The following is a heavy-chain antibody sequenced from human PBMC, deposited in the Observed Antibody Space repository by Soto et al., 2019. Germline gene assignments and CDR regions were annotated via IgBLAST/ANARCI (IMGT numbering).Heavy chain of an antibody. D-gene: IGHD4-17*01. CDR3: ARDYGNAFDI. CDR1: GGSISSYY. J-gene: IGHJ3*02. Sequence: SETLSLTCTVSGGSISSYYWSWIRQPPGKGLEWIGYIYYSGSTNYNPSLKSRVTITVDTSKNQFSLKLSSVTAADTAVYYCARDYGNAFDIWGQGTMVTVSS. CDR2: IYYSGST. V-gene: IGHV4-59*01.